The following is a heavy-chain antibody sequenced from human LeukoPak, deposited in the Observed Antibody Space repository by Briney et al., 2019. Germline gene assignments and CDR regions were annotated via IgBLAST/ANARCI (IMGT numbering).Heavy chain of an antibody. V-gene: IGHV1-8*01. CDR3: ARGPYYYDSSGYLYYFDY. J-gene: IGHJ4*02. Sequence: GASVKVSCKASGYTFTSSDFNWVRQATGQGLEWMGWMNPNSGNTGYAQKFQGRVTMTRDTSISTAYMELSSLRSEDTAVYYCARGPYYYDSSGYLYYFDYWGQGTLVTVSS. CDR2: MNPNSGNT. D-gene: IGHD3-22*01. CDR1: GYTFTSSD.